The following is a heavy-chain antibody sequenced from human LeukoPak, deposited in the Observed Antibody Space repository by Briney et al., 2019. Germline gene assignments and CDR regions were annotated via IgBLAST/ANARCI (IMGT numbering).Heavy chain of an antibody. D-gene: IGHD3-10*01. J-gene: IGHJ5*02. V-gene: IGHV1-2*02. CDR1: GYTFTGYY. CDR2: INPKTGGT. Sequence: GASVKVSCKASGYTFTGYYIRWVRQAPGQGLEWMGWINPKTGGTNYIQKFQGRVTMTRDTSISTAYMELSRLRSDDTAVYYCAREGVPYYYGSGSYYNALNWFDPWGQGTLVTVSS. CDR3: AREGVPYYYGSGSYYNALNWFDP.